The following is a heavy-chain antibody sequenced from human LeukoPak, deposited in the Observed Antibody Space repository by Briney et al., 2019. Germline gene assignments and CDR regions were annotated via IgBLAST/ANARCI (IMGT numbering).Heavy chain of an antibody. CDR3: ARDHSSSWYPSGAFDI. CDR1: GFTFSSYA. J-gene: IGHJ3*02. D-gene: IGHD6-13*01. CDR2: ISYDGSNK. Sequence: GRSLRLSCAASGFTFSSYAMHWVRQAPGKGLEWVAVISYDGSNKYYAGSVKGRFTISRDNSKNTLYLQMNSLRAEDTAVYYCARDHSSSWYPSGAFDIWGQGTMVTVSS. V-gene: IGHV3-30-3*01.